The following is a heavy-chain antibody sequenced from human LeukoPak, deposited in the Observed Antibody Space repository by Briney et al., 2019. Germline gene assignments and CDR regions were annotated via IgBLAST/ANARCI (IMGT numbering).Heavy chain of an antibody. CDR1: GFAFSNHF. J-gene: IGHJ4*02. CDR3: VKDLTGTWSFDY. V-gene: IGHV3-64D*06. D-gene: IGHD3-9*01. CDR2: IGPNGAST. Sequence: GGSLRLSCSTSGFAFSNHFMHWVRQAPGKGLEYVSSIGPNGASTLYADSVKGRFTISRDNSKNALYLQLTSLRLEDTALYYCVKDLTGTWSFDYWGQGTLVTVSS.